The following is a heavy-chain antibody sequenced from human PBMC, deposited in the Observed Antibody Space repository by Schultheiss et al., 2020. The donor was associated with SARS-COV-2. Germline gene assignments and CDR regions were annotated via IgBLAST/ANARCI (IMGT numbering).Heavy chain of an antibody. J-gene: IGHJ4*02. V-gene: IGHV1-3*01. D-gene: IGHD2-21*01. CDR2: INAGNGNT. Sequence: PSVKVSCKASGYTFTGYYMFWVRQAPGQGLEWMGWINAGNGNTKYSQKFQGRVTITRDTSASTAYMELSSLRSEDTAVYYCARDLIAPADYWGQGTLVTVSS. CDR1: GYTFTGYY. CDR3: ARDLIAPADY.